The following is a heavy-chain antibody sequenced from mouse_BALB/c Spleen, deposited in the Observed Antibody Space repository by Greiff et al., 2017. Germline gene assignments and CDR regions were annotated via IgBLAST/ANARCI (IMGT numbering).Heavy chain of an antibody. D-gene: IGHD2-1*01. V-gene: IGHV1-69*01. J-gene: IGHJ2*01. CDR1: GYTFTDYW. CDR3: ARSGNGNYEYYFDY. Sequence: VQLQQPGAELVMPGASVKMSCKASGYTFTDYWMHWVKQRPGQGLEWIGAIDTSDSYTSYNQKFKGKATLTVDESSSTAYMQLSSLTSEDSAVYYCARSGNGNYEYYFDYWGQGTTLTVSS. CDR2: IDTSDSYT.